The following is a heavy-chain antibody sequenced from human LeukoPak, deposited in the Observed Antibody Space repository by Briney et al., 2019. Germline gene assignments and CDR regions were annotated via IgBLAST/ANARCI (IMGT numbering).Heavy chain of an antibody. Sequence: RGVLRLSCAASGFTFSTYWMHWVRQAPGKGLVWVSRTNSDGSTTSYADSVKGRFTNSRDNAKNTLYLQMNSLRAEDTAVYYCARVATGSYHFDYWGQGTLATVSS. CDR1: GFTFSTYW. D-gene: IGHD3-16*01. CDR3: ARVATGSYHFDY. V-gene: IGHV3-74*01. CDR2: TNSDGSTT. J-gene: IGHJ4*02.